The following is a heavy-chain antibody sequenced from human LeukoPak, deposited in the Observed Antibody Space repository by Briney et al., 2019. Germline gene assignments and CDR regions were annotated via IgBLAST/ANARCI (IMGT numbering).Heavy chain of an antibody. CDR2: IGTAGDT. CDR1: GFTFSSYD. D-gene: IGHD2-15*01. V-gene: IGHV3-13*01. Sequence: PGGSLRLSCAASGFTFSSYDMHWVRQATGKGLEWVSAIGTAGDTHYPGSVKGRFTISRENAKNSLYLQMNSLRAGDTAVYYCARGGNRYCSGGSCYMFDYWGQGTLVTVSS. CDR3: ARGGNRYCSGGSCYMFDY. J-gene: IGHJ4*02.